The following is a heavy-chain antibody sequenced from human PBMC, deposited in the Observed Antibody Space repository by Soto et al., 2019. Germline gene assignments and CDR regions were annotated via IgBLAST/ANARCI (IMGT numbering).Heavy chain of an antibody. D-gene: IGHD3-10*01. CDR2: ISVDNGNT. V-gene: IGHV1-18*01. Sequence: QVQLVQSGAEVKKAGASVKVSCKASGYTFTSYGINWVRQAPGQGLEWMGWISVDNGNTRYAQKVQGRVTMTTDTSTSTAYMELRSLRSDDTAVYYCARERNYGSGTPGWFAPWGQGTLVTVSS. CDR3: ARERNYGSGTPGWFAP. J-gene: IGHJ5*02. CDR1: GYTFTSYG.